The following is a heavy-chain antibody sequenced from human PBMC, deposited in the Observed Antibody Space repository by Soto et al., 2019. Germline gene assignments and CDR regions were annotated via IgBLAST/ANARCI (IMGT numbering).Heavy chain of an antibody. CDR1: GFTFSAYW. D-gene: IGHD1-1*01. CDR2: ISDDGSTA. V-gene: IGHV3-74*01. J-gene: IGHJ4*02. Sequence: PGESLKISCAVSGFTFSAYWMHWVRQVPGKGLTWVSRISDDGSTATYADSVKGRFVISRDNAKNSLYLEMNTLRADDSGLYYCARGPRVSSTGTGAHWGRGTLVTV. CDR3: ARGPRVSSTGTGAH.